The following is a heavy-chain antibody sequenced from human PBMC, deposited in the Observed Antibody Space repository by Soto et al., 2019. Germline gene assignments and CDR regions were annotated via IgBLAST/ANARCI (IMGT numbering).Heavy chain of an antibody. CDR1: GFTFGNAW. J-gene: IGHJ6*02. CDR2: IKSKTDGGTT. D-gene: IGHD3-3*01. CDR3: TTALITIFGVVTANYYYYGMDV. Sequence: GGSLRLSCAASGFTFGNAWMNWVRQAPGKGLEWVGRIKSKTDGGTTDYAAPVKGRFTISRDDSKNTLYLQMNSLKTEDTAVYYCTTALITIFGVVTANYYYYGMDVWGQGTTVTVSS. V-gene: IGHV3-15*07.